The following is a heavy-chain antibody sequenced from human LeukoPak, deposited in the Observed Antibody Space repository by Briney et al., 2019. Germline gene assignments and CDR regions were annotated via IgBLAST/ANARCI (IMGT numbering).Heavy chain of an antibody. V-gene: IGHV4-39*01. CDR3: QSRFLEWLLDY. CDR2: TYDSGST. J-gene: IGHJ4*02. CDR1: GGSTSSNNYF. D-gene: IGHD3-3*01. Sequence: PSETLSLTCTVSGGSTSSNNYFWGWIRQPPGKGLEWIGSTYDSGSTYYNPSLKSRVTISVDTSKNQFSLKLNSVTAADTAMYYCQSRFLEWLLDYWGQGTLVTVSS.